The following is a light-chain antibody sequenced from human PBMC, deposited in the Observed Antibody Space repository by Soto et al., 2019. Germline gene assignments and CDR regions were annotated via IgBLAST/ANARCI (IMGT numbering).Light chain of an antibody. V-gene: IGKV3-15*01. CDR2: YAS. J-gene: IGKJ3*01. CDR3: QHYSNWPPT. Sequence: EMVMTQSPATLSVSPGERVTLSCRASESVHRNLVWYQQKPGQGPSLLIYYASTRATGVPDRFTGSGSGTEFPLTISSLQSEDFGVYHCQHYSNWPPTFGPGTKVEIK. CDR1: ESVHRN.